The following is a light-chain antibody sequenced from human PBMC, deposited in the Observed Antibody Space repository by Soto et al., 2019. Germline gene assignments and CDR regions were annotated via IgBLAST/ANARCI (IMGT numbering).Light chain of an antibody. Sequence: QSALTQPASVSGSPGQSITISCTGTSSDVGSYNLVSWYLQHPGKAPKVMIYEVSKRPSGVSNRISGSKSGNTASLTISGLQADDEADYYCCSYAGSSTPVVVGGGTKLTVL. CDR2: EVS. J-gene: IGLJ2*01. V-gene: IGLV2-23*02. CDR1: SSDVGSYNL. CDR3: CSYAGSSTPVV.